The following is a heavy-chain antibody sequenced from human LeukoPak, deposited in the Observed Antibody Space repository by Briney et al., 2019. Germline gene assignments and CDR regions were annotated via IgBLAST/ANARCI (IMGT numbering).Heavy chain of an antibody. CDR3: ARRDYAAWFDP. CDR1: GDSITSGSFY. J-gene: IGHJ5*02. CDR2: VYYSWST. D-gene: IGHD4/OR15-4a*01. V-gene: IGHV4-39*01. Sequence: SETLSLTCNVSGDSITSGSFYWSWIRQSPGKGLECMGNVYYSWSTQYNTSLRGRVSISMDKTKNQFSLNPNSVSVTDKAIYYCARRDYAAWFDPWGQGTLVTVSS.